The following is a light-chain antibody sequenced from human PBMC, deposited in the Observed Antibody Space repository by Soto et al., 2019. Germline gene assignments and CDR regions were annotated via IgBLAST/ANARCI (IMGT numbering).Light chain of an antibody. J-gene: IGLJ2*01. CDR3: CSYAGNYTLV. CDR1: SSDVGGYNY. CDR2: DVT. Sequence: QSALTQPRSVSGSPGQSVTISCTGTSSDVGGYNYVSWYQQHPGKAPKLMTYDVTKRPSGVPDRFSGSKSGNTASLTISGVQAEDEGDYYCCSYAGNYTLVFGGGTKLNVL. V-gene: IGLV2-11*01.